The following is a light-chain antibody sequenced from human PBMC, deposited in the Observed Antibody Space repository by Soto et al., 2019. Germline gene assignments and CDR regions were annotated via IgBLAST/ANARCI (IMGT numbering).Light chain of an antibody. CDR1: SSDVGDYNY. Sequence: QSALTQPRSVSGSPRQSVTISCTGTSSDVGDYNYVSWYQQHPGKAPKLMIYDVSERPSGVPDRFSGSKSGNTASLTISGLQAEDEADYYCCSYAGSDNYVFGTGTKVTVL. J-gene: IGLJ1*01. V-gene: IGLV2-11*01. CDR3: CSYAGSDNYV. CDR2: DVS.